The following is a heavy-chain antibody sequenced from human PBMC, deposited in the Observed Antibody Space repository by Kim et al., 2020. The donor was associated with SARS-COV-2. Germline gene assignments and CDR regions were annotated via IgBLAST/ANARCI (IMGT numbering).Heavy chain of an antibody. D-gene: IGHD5-12*01. Sequence: TNSHPSLKSRVTMSVDTSKNQFSLNLTSVTPADTAVYYCARGGVATIWSYWGQGTLVSVSS. V-gene: IGHV4-59*09. CDR3: ARGGVATIWSY. CDR2: T. J-gene: IGHJ4*02.